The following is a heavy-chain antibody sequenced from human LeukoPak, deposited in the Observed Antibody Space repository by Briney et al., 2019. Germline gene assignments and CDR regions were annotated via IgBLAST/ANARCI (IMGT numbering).Heavy chain of an antibody. Sequence: WVSLRLSCAASGFTFSSYSMNWVRQAPGKGLEWGSYISSSSSTIYYADSVKGRFTISRDNAKNSLYPQMNSLRAEDTAVYYCARDHASAATYYFDYWGQGALVTVSS. J-gene: IGHJ4*02. D-gene: IGHD2-15*01. CDR1: GFTFSSYS. CDR2: ISSSSSTI. V-gene: IGHV3-48*01. CDR3: ARDHASAATYYFDY.